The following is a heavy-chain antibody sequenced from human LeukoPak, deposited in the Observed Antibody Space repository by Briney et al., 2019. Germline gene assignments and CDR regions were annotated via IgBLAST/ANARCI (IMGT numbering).Heavy chain of an antibody. V-gene: IGHV3-21*05. CDR3: VGCSSTSCYLDY. CDR2: ISSSSSYI. Sequence: GGSLRLSCAASGFTFSSYSMNWVRQAPGKGLEWVSYISSSSSYIYYADSVKGRFTISRDNAKNSLYLQMNSLRAEDTAVYYCVGCSSTSCYLDYWGQGTLVTVSS. CDR1: GFTFSSYS. D-gene: IGHD2-2*01. J-gene: IGHJ4*02.